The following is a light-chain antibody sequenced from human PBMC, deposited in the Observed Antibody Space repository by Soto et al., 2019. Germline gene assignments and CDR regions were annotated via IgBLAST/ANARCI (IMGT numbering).Light chain of an antibody. Sequence: DIQMTQSPSAMSASVGDRVTITCRASQGINNYLVWFQQKPGKVPQRLIYAASSLQSGVPSRFSGSGSGTEFTLTISSLQPEDSATYYCLQHNSYPLTFGGGTKVDIK. CDR3: LQHNSYPLT. CDR1: QGINNY. V-gene: IGKV1-17*03. J-gene: IGKJ4*01. CDR2: AAS.